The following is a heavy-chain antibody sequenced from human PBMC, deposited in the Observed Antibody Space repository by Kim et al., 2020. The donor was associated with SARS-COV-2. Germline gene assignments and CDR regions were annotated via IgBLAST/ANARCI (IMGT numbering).Heavy chain of an antibody. CDR3: SRHDVELAADWYFDL. Sequence: GESLKISCKGSGYSFTSYWISWVRQMPGKGLEWMGRIDPSDSYTNYSPSFQGHVTISADKSISTAYLQWSSLKASDTAMYYCSRHDVELAADWYFDLWGRVTLVTVSS. CDR1: GYSFTSYW. J-gene: IGHJ2*01. V-gene: IGHV5-10-1*01. D-gene: IGHD2-8*02. CDR2: IDPSDSYT.